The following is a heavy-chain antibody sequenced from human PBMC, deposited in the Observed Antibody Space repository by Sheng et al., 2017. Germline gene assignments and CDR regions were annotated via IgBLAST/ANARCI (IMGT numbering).Heavy chain of an antibody. CDR1: GGSFSGYY. Sequence: QVQLQQWGAGLLKPSETLSLTCAVYGGSFSGYYWSWIRQPPGKGLEWIGEINHSGSTNYNPSLKSRVTISVDTSKNQFSLKLSSVTAADTAVYYCANSQVQSPGETTVTDWGQGTLVTVSS. CDR3: ANSQVQSPGETTVTD. J-gene: IGHJ4*02. CDR2: INHSGST. D-gene: IGHD4-17*01. V-gene: IGHV4-34*01.